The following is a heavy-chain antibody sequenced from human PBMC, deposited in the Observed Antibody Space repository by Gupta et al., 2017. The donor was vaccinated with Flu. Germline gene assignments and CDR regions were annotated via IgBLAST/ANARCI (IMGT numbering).Heavy chain of an antibody. V-gene: IGHV3-23*01. CDR1: GFTFSSYA. Sequence: EVQLLESGGGLVQPGGSLRLSCAASGFTFSSYAMSWVRQAPGKGLEWVSAISGSGGSTYYADSVKGRFTISRDNSKNTLYLQMNSLRAEDTAVYYCAKPTELRGDYGGNSWDRYFDYWGQGTLVTVSS. J-gene: IGHJ4*02. CDR2: ISGSGGST. CDR3: AKPTELRGDYGGNSWDRYFDY. D-gene: IGHD4-23*01.